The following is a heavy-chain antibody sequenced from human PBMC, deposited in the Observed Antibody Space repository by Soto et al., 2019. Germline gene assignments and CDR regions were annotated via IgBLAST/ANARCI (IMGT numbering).Heavy chain of an antibody. D-gene: IGHD6-13*01. CDR1: GGSFSIYT. CDR2: VLPFLDLT. V-gene: IGHV1-69*02. Sequence: QVQLVQSGSEVKKPGSSVRVSCKTSGGSFSIYTFSWVRQAPGQGLEWMGRVLPFLDLTSYSQKFQGRVTITADKSTATAYLDLNKLTSEDTAFYYCATDRVNSNLPNFDSWGQGTLVTVSS. CDR3: ATDRVNSNLPNFDS. J-gene: IGHJ4*02.